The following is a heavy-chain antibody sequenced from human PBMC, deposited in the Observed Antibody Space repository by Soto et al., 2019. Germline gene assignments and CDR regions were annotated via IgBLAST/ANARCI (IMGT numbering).Heavy chain of an antibody. D-gene: IGHD5-18*01. Sequence: SETLSLTCTVSGGSIRSSSYYWGWIRQPPGKGLEWIVSRYDDGSTFYNPTLKSRITISVDTSKNQFYLKLSSVTAADTAFYYCAKDSGYNYGYFRWFDPWGQGTLVTVSS. CDR1: GGSIRSSSYY. CDR2: RYDDGST. CDR3: AKDSGYNYGYFRWFDP. V-gene: IGHV4-39*07. J-gene: IGHJ5*02.